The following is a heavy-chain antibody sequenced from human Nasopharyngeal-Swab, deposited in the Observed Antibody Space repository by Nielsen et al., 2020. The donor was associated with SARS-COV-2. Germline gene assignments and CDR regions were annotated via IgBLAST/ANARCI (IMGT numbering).Heavy chain of an antibody. CDR2: ISYDGSNK. Sequence: PGKGLEWVAIISYDGSNKYYAESVKGRFTISRDNSKNTLYLQMNSLRAEDTAVYYCARGPGDGMDVWGQGTTVTVSS. J-gene: IGHJ6*02. D-gene: IGHD3-10*01. V-gene: IGHV3-30-3*01. CDR3: ARGPGDGMDV.